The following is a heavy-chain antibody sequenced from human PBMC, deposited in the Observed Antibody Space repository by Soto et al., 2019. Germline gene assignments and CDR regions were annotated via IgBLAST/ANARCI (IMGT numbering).Heavy chain of an antibody. J-gene: IGHJ6*02. CDR1: GYTFTSYA. CDR3: ARTVVTPWGREGYYYYGMDV. Sequence: QVQLVQSGAEVKKPGASVKVSCKASGYTFTSYAMHWVRQAPGQRLEWMGWINAGNGNTKYSQKFQGRVTITRDTSASTAYMELSSLRSEDTAVYYCARTVVTPWGREGYYYYGMDVWGQGTTVTVSS. D-gene: IGHD3-16*01. V-gene: IGHV1-3*01. CDR2: INAGNGNT.